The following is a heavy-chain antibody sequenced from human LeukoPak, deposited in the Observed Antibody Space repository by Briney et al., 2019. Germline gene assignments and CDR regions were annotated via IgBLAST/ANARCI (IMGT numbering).Heavy chain of an antibody. CDR2: ISAYNGNT. CDR1: GYTFTSYG. CDR3: ARVPPSAWYYLLSY. Sequence: ASVKVSCKASGYTFTSYGISWVRQAPGQGLEWMGWISAYNGNTNYAQKLQGRVTMTTDTSTSTAYMELRSLRSDATAVYYCARVPPSAWYYLLSYWGQGTLVPVSS. V-gene: IGHV1-18*01. J-gene: IGHJ4*02. D-gene: IGHD6-19*01.